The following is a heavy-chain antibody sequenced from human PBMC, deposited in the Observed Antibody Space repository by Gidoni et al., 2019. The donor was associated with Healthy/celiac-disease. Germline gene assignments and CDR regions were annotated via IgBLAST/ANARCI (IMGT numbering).Heavy chain of an antibody. J-gene: IGHJ4*02. CDR1: GGSFSGYY. CDR3: ARGWGELSPLDY. Sequence: QVQLQQWGAGLLKPSETLSLTCAVYGGSFSGYYWSWIRQPPGKGLEWIGEINHSGSTNYNPSLKRRVTIAVDTSKNQFSLKLSSVTAADTAVYYCARGWGELSPLDYWGQGTLVTVSS. D-gene: IGHD1-26*01. V-gene: IGHV4-34*01. CDR2: INHSGST.